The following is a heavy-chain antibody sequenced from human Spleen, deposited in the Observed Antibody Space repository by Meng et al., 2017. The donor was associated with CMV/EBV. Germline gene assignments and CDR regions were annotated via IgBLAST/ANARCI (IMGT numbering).Heavy chain of an antibody. CDR2: INPNSGGT. V-gene: IGHV1-2*02. D-gene: IGHD2-15*01. J-gene: IGHJ6*02. Sequence: ASVKVSCKASGYTFTGHHMHWVRQAPGQGLEWMGWINPNSGGTNYAQKFQGRVTMTGDTSITTGYMELSRLRSDDMAVYYCARVKRYCTGGSCSSTGYYGMDVWGQGTTVTVSS. CDR3: ARVKRYCTGGSCSSTGYYGMDV. CDR1: GYTFTGHH.